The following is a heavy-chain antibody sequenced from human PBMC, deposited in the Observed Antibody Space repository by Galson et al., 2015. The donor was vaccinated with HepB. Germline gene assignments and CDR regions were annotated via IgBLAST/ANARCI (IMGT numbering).Heavy chain of an antibody. V-gene: IGHV4-34*01. CDR3: ARARRYYDSSGYPGWFDP. J-gene: IGHJ5*02. CDR2: INHSGST. D-gene: IGHD3-22*01. Sequence: KGLEWIGEINHSGSTNYNPSLKSRVTISVDTSKNQFSLKLSSVTAADTAVYYCARARRYYDSSGYPGWFDPWGQGTLVTVSS.